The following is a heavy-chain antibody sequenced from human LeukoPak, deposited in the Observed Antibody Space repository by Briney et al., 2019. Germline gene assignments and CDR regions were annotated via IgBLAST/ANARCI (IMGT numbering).Heavy chain of an antibody. D-gene: IGHD7-27*01. CDR3: ARDINWGQVDY. Sequence: AGGSLRLSCAASGLTFSGHWMYWLRQAPGKGLAWVSRINGDGSATNYADSMEGRFTISRDNAKNIVYLQMNSLREDDTAIYYCARDINWGQVDYWGQGTLVTVSS. CDR2: INGDGSAT. J-gene: IGHJ4*02. V-gene: IGHV3-74*01. CDR1: GLTFSGHW.